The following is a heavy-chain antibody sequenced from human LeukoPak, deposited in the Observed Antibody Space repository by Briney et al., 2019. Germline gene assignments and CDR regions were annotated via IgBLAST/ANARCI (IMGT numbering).Heavy chain of an antibody. CDR1: GFTFSNYA. J-gene: IGHJ4*02. CDR3: PKDEVGRYCSSTSCYSRFDY. CDR2: ISFAGNGE. D-gene: IGHD2-2*02. Sequence: GRSLRLSCAASGFTFSNYATHWVSQAPGKGLEWVAVISFAGNGEFYADSVKGRFAISRDNSKNTMYLQMNSLRTEDTVMYYFPKDEVGRYCSSTSCYSRFDYWGQGTLVTVSS. V-gene: IGHV3-30*18.